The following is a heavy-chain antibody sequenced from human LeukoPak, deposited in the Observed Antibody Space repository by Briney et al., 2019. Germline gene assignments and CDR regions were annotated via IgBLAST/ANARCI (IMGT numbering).Heavy chain of an antibody. CDR1: GFTFSSYA. J-gene: IGHJ4*02. Sequence: GGSLRLSCAASGFTFSSYAMSWVRQAPGKGLEWVSFMSGSGDDTKYADSVNGRFIISRDKTKNTLYLQMKSLRAEDTAVYYCAKCLFSHGPPHFDFWGQGTLVTVSS. V-gene: IGHV3-23*01. D-gene: IGHD2-21*01. CDR3: AKCLFSHGPPHFDF. CDR2: MSGSGDDT.